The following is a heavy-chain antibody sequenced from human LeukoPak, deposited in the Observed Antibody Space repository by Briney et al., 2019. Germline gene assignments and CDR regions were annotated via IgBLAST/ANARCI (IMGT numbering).Heavy chain of an antibody. D-gene: IGHD2-21*02. J-gene: IGHJ4*02. CDR1: GGSISTYY. CDR3: ARSRVTAPNLDY. CDR2: IYYSGST. V-gene: IGHV4-59*01. Sequence: SETLTLTCTVSGGSISTYYWSWIRHPPGKGLQWIGYIYYSGSTNYNPSLKSRVTISVDTSKNQFSLKLSSVAAADTAVYYCARSRVTAPNLDYWGQGTLVTVSS.